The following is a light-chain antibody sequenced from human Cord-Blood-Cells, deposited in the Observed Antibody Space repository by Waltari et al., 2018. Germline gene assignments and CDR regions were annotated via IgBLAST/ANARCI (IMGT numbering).Light chain of an antibody. CDR1: SSAVGSYNL. V-gene: IGLV2-23*01. J-gene: IGLJ2*01. CDR3: CSYAGSSTVV. CDR2: EGS. Sequence: QSALTQPASVSGSPGQSITISCPGTSSAVGSYNLVSWYQQHPGKDPKLMIYEGSKRPSGVSNRFSGSKSGNTASLTISGLQAEDEADYYCCSYAGSSTVVFGGGTKLTVL.